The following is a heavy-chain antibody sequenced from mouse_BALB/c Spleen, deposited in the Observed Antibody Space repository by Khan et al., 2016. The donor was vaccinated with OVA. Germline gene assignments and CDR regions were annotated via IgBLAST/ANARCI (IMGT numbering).Heavy chain of an antibody. J-gene: IGHJ2*01. CDR2: ISTYSGNT. Sequence: QVQLQQSGPELVRPGVSVKISCKGSGYTFTDYSMHWVKQSHAKSLEWIGLISTYSGNTNYRQKFKGKATMTVDKSSSTAYMELVRLTSEDSAMXYWTRPAYDGYYDYWGQGTTLTVSS. V-gene: IGHV1S137*01. CDR3: TRPAYDGYYDY. D-gene: IGHD2-3*01. CDR1: GYTFTDYS.